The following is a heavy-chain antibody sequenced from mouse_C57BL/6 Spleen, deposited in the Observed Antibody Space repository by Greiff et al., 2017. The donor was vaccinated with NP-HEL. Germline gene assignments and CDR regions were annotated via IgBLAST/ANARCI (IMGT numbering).Heavy chain of an antibody. CDR1: GYSFTDYN. V-gene: IGHV1-39*01. Sequence: VQLQQSGPELVKPGASVKISCKASGYSFTDYNMNWVKQSNGKSLEWIGVINPNYGTTSYNQKFKGKATLTVDQSSSTAYMQLNSLTSEDSAVYYCASPHYYGSTYAMDYWGQGTSVTVSS. D-gene: IGHD1-1*01. CDR3: ASPHYYGSTYAMDY. J-gene: IGHJ4*01. CDR2: INPNYGTT.